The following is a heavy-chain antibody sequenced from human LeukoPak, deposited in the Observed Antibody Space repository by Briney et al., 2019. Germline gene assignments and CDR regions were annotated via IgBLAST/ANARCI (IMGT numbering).Heavy chain of an antibody. Sequence: GGSLRLSCAASGFTFSSYGMHWVRQAPGKGLEWVAVISYDGSNKYYADSVKGRFTISRDNSKNTLYLQMNSLRAEDTAVYYCAKASTAVGKLQAAVDYWGQGTLVTVSS. V-gene: IGHV3-30*18. CDR1: GFTFSSYG. D-gene: IGHD6-19*01. CDR3: AKASTAVGKLQAAVDY. CDR2: ISYDGSNK. J-gene: IGHJ4*02.